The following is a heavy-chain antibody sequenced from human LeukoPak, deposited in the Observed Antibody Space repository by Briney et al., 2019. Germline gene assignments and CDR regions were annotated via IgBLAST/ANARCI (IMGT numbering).Heavy chain of an antibody. D-gene: IGHD5-18*01. V-gene: IGHV3-21*01. Sequence: GGSLRLSCAASGFTFSSYSMNWVRQAPGKGLEWVSSISSSSSYIYYADSVKGRFTISRDNAKNSLYLQMNSLRAEDTAVYYCARSGYDYYYYYGMDVWGQGTTVTVSS. CDR1: GFTFSSYS. J-gene: IGHJ6*02. CDR2: ISSSSSYI. CDR3: ARSGYDYYYYYGMDV.